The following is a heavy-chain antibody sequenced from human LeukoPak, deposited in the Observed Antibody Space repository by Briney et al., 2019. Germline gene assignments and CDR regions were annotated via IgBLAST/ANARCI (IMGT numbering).Heavy chain of an antibody. CDR1: GYTFTGYY. J-gene: IGHJ4*02. D-gene: IGHD5-18*01. V-gene: IGHV1-2*02. CDR2: INPNSGGT. CDR3: AIGYSYGYYFDS. Sequence: ASVKVSCKASGYTFTGYYMHWVRQAPGQGLEWMGWINPNSGGTNYAQKFQGRVTMTRDTSISTAYMELSRLRYDDTAVYYCAIGYSYGYYFDSWGQGTLVSVSS.